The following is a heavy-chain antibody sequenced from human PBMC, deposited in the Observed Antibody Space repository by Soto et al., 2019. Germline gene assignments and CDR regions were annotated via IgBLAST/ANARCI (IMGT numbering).Heavy chain of an antibody. Sequence: GGSLRLSCAASGFTFSSYGMHWVRQAPGKGLEWVAVIRYDGSNKYYAESVKGRFTISRDNSKNTLYLQMNNLRAEDTAVYYCARDSHVGSGWQLTADYWGQGTLVTVSS. CDR1: GFTFSSYG. CDR3: ARDSHVGSGWQLTADY. J-gene: IGHJ4*02. D-gene: IGHD6-19*01. V-gene: IGHV3-33*01. CDR2: IRYDGSNK.